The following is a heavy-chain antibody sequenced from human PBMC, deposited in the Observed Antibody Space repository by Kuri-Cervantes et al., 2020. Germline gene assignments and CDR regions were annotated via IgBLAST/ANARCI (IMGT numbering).Heavy chain of an antibody. CDR3: ARRYCSNTNW. Sequence: GGSLRLSCKGSGYSFASYWIGWVRQMPGKGLEWMGIIYPGDSDTRYSPSFQGQVTISADKSISTAYLQWSSLKASDTAMYYCARRYCSNTNWWGQGTLVTVAS. D-gene: IGHD2-2*01. CDR2: IYPGDSDT. CDR1: GYSFASYW. J-gene: IGHJ4*02. V-gene: IGHV5-51*01.